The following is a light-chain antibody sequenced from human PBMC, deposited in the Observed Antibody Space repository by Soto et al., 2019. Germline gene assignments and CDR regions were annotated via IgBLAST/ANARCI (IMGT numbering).Light chain of an antibody. CDR3: MQPLQSWT. J-gene: IGKJ1*01. CDR2: LGS. V-gene: IGKV2-28*01. CDR1: QSPLHSNGYNY. Sequence: DIVMTQSPLSLPVTPGEPASISCRSSQSPLHSNGYNYLDWYLQKPGQSPQLLIYLGSNRASGVPDRFSGSGSGTDFTLKISRVEAEDVGVYYCMQPLQSWTFGQGTK.